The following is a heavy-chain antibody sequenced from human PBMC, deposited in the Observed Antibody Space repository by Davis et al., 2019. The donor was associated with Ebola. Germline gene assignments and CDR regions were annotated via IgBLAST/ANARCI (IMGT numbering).Heavy chain of an antibody. CDR2: IIPIFGTA. V-gene: IGHV1-69*13. D-gene: IGHD6-13*01. J-gene: IGHJ5*02. Sequence: SVKVSCKASGGTFSSYAISWVRQAPGQGLEWTGGIIPIFGTANYAQKFQGRVTITADESTSTAYMELSSLRSEDTAVYYCARGVSHSSSWPNWFDPWGQGTLVTVSS. CDR1: GGTFSSYA. CDR3: ARGVSHSSSWPNWFDP.